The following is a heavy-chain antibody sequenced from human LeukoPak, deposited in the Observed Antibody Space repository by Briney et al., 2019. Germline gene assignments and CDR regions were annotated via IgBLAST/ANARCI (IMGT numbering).Heavy chain of an antibody. CDR2: IRYDGSNK. Sequence: PGGSLRLSCAASGFTFSSYGMHWVRQAPGKGLEWVAFIRYDGSNKYYADSVKGRFTISRDNSKNTLYLQMNSLRAEDTAVYYCAKDRPRVPTGAYFDYWGQGTLVTVSS. CDR3: AKDRPRVPTGAYFDY. CDR1: GFTFSSYG. V-gene: IGHV3-30*02. D-gene: IGHD1-14*01. J-gene: IGHJ4*02.